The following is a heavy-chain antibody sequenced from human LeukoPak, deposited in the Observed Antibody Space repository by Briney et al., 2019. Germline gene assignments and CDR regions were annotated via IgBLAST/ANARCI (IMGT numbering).Heavy chain of an antibody. D-gene: IGHD3-22*01. CDR1: GYTFTGYY. V-gene: IGHV1-2*02. J-gene: IGHJ3*02. CDR2: INPNSGGT. Sequence: ASVQVSCQASGYTFTGYYMHWVRQAPGQGLEWMGWINPNSGGTNYAHKFQGRGTMTRDTSIRPAYMELSRLRSDDTAVYYCAREKTYYYDSSGYYAKDAFDIWGQGTMVTVSS. CDR3: AREKTYYYDSSGYYAKDAFDI.